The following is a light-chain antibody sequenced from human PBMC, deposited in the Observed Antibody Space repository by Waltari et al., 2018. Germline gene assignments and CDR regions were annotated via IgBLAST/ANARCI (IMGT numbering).Light chain of an antibody. J-gene: IGLJ3*02. CDR3: CSYAGSRTWV. V-gene: IGLV2-23*02. Sequence: QSALTQPASVSGSPGQSISISCIGTRSAIWTFNLLSWYLQYPGTAPKLLIYDVSQRPSGVSNRFSGSKSGNTASLTISGLQAEDEAIYYCCSYAGSRTWVFGGGAKLTVL. CDR1: RSAIWTFNL. CDR2: DVS.